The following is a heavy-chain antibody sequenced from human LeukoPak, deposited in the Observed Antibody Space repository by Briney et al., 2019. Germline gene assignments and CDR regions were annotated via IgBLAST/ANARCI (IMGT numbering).Heavy chain of an antibody. V-gene: IGHV4-59*11. CDR2: ISYIGST. Sequence: PSETLSLTCAVSADSFSSHYWTWIRQPPGKGLNWIGYISYIGSTNYNPPLKSRVTISIDTSKNQFSLKLSSVTAADTAVYYCARDLVTVTKGFDIWGQGTMVSVSS. CDR1: ADSFSSHY. CDR3: ARDLVTVTKGFDI. J-gene: IGHJ3*02. D-gene: IGHD4-17*01.